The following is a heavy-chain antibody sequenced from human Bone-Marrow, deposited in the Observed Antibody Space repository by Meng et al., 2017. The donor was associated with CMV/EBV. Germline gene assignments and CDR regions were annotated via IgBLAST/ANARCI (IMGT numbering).Heavy chain of an antibody. V-gene: IGHV4-34*01. Sequence: SETLSLTCAVYGGSFSGYYWSWIRQPPGKGLEWIGEINHSGSTNYNPSLKSRVTISVDTSKNQFSLKLSSVTAADTAVYYCARWVVVVPAAIGGGIIPYGMDVWGQGTTVTVPS. J-gene: IGHJ6*02. D-gene: IGHD2-2*01. CDR2: INHSGST. CDR3: ARWVVVVPAAIGGGIIPYGMDV. CDR1: GGSFSGYY.